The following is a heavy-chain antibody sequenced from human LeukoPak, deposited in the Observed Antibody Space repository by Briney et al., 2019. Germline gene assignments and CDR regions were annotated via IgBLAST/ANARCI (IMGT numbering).Heavy chain of an antibody. CDR1: GFTFDDYA. J-gene: IGHJ2*01. V-gene: IGHV3-9*01. CDR2: ISWNSGSI. CDR3: ARVAYWYFDL. Sequence: PGRSLRLSCAASGFTFDDYAMHWVRQAPGKGLEGVSGISWNSGSIGYADSVKGRFTISRDNSKNSMYLQMNSLRAEDTAVYYCARVAYWYFDLWGRGTMVTVSS.